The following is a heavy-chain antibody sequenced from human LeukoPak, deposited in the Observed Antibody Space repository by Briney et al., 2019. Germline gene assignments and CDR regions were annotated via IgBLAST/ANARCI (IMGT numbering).Heavy chain of an antibody. CDR2: ISGSGGST. CDR1: GFTFSSYA. CDR3: ASLHSSSWYAYFDY. J-gene: IGHJ4*02. Sequence: GGSLRLSCAASGFTFSSYAMSWVRQAPGKGLEWVSAISGSGGSTYYADSVKDRFTISRDNPKNTLYLQMNSLRAEDTAIYYCASLHSSSWYAYFDYWGQGTLVTVSS. V-gene: IGHV3-23*01. D-gene: IGHD6-13*01.